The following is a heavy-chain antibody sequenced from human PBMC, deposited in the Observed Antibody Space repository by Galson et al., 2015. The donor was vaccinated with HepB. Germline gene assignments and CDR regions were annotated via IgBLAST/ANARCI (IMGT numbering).Heavy chain of an antibody. CDR3: ARYSSSLYSYAMDV. CDR1: GYSFSNYG. V-gene: IGHV1-18*04. CDR2: ISVYNDNT. J-gene: IGHJ6*02. Sequence: SVKVSCKASGYSFSNYGFIWVRQAPGQGLEWLGWISVYNDNTDYAQKVQDRVTMTTDTSTRSAYMELRSLRSDDTAVYYCARYSSSLYSYAMDVWGQGTTVTVSS. D-gene: IGHD6-6*01.